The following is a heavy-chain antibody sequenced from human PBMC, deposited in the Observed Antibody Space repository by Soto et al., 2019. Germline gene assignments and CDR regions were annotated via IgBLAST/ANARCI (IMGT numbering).Heavy chain of an antibody. CDR1: GYPFNTYG. CDR3: ARDPHDFWTSYWFDP. CDR2: ISAYDGKT. Sequence: ASVKVSCKASGYPFNTYGINWVRQAPGQGLELMGWISAYDGKTTYAEKFQDRVTMTTDTSTSTAYMELRSLRSGDTAVYYCARDPHDFWTSYWFDPWGQGTLVTVSS. V-gene: IGHV1-18*01. J-gene: IGHJ5*02. D-gene: IGHD3-3*01.